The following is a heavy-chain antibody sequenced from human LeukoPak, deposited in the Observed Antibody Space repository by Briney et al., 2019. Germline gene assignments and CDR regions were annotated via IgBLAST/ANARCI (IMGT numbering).Heavy chain of an antibody. D-gene: IGHD3-10*01. CDR3: AKETYYYGAGPDAFDI. J-gene: IGHJ3*02. CDR2: ISYDGSNK. Sequence: GGSLRLSCAASGFTFSSYVMHWVRQAPGKGLEWVAVISYDGSNKYYGDSVKGRFTISRDNSKNTVDLQMKSLRAEDTAVYYCAKETYYYGAGPDAFDIWGQGTMVTVSS. CDR1: GFTFSSYV. V-gene: IGHV3-30*18.